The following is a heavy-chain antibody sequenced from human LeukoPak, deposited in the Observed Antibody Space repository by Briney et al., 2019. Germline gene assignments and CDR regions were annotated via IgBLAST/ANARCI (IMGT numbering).Heavy chain of an antibody. D-gene: IGHD3-10*01. J-gene: IGHJ6*02. CDR1: GGSISSYY. V-gene: IGHV4-59*01. Sequence: SETLSLTCTVSGGSISSYYWSWIRQPPGKGLEWIGYIYYSGSTNYNPSLKSRVTISVDTSKNQFSLKLGSVTAADTAVYYCARGGLWSYYYYYYGMDVWGQGTTVTVSS. CDR2: IYYSGST. CDR3: ARGGLWSYYYYYYGMDV.